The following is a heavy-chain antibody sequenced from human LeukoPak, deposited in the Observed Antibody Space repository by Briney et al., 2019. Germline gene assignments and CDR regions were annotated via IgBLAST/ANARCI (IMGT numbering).Heavy chain of an antibody. D-gene: IGHD6-19*01. Sequence: ASVTVSCTASGYTFTSYYMHWVRQAPGQGLEWMGIINPSGGSTSYAQKFQGRVTMTRDTSTSTVYMELSSLRSEDTAVYYCARDHGIAVAGTNYYYGMDVWGQGTTVTVSS. V-gene: IGHV1-46*01. J-gene: IGHJ6*02. CDR2: INPSGGST. CDR1: GYTFTSYY. CDR3: ARDHGIAVAGTNYYYGMDV.